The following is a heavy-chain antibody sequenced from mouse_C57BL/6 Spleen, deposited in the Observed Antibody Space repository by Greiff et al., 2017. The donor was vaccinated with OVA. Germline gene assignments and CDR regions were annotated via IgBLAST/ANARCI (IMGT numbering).Heavy chain of an antibody. CDR3: ARDLYDYAVAY. V-gene: IGHV5-4*01. CDR2: ISDGGSYT. D-gene: IGHD2-4*01. Sequence: EVQRVESGGGLVKPGGSLKLSCAASGFTFSSYAMSWVRQTPEKRLEWVATISDGGSYTYYPDNVKGRFTISRDNAKNNLYLQMSHLKSEDTAMYYCARDLYDYAVAYWGQGTLVTVSA. CDR1: GFTFSSYA. J-gene: IGHJ3*01.